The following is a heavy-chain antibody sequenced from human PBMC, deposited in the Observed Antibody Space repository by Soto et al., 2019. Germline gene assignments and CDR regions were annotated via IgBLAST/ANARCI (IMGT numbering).Heavy chain of an antibody. J-gene: IGHJ4*02. Sequence: VHLVESGGGLVQPGGSLRLSCTASGFTFSSYNMNWVRQAPGKGLEWVSYISTWSSYSFYADSVKGRFTISRDNSENSLYLQLDSLRDEDTAVYYCARASHDYGTLDYWGQGALVTVSS. CDR3: ARASHDYGTLDY. D-gene: IGHD4-17*01. V-gene: IGHV3-21*01. CDR1: GFTFSSYN. CDR2: ISTWSSYS.